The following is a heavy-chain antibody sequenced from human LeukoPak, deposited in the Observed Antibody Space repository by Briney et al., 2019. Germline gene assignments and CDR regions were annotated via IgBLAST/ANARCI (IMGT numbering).Heavy chain of an antibody. D-gene: IGHD1-7*01. CDR2: INPNSGVT. V-gene: IGHV1-2*02. CDR1: GYTFIEYF. J-gene: IGHJ3*02. CDR3: VRAVSGTLGGAFDI. Sequence: ASVKVSCKASGYTFIEYFIHWMRQTPGQGLEWLGWINPNSGVTRYAQKFQDRVTMTRDTAAYMELSSLKSDDTAMYYCVRAVSGTLGGAFDIWGQGTAVTVSS.